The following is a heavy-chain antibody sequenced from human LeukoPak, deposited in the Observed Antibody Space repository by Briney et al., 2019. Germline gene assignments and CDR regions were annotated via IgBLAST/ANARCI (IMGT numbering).Heavy chain of an antibody. CDR3: ATSYYDILTGYGPYYYYYMDV. CDR2: MNPNSGNT. Sequence: ASVKVSCKAFGHSLTSYSMHWVRQAPGQGLEWMGWMNPNSGNTGYAQKFQGRVTMTRNTSISAAYMELSSLRSEDTAVYYCATSYYDILTGYGPYYYYYMDVWGKGTTVTISS. D-gene: IGHD3-9*01. CDR1: GHSLTSYS. V-gene: IGHV1-8*02. J-gene: IGHJ6*03.